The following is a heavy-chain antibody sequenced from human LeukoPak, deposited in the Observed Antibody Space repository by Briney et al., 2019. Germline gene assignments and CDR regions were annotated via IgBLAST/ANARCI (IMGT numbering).Heavy chain of an antibody. CDR2: IYYSGSA. CDR3: ARDSSCSGGPCYDT. J-gene: IGHJ5*02. V-gene: IGHV4-61*08. Sequence: SETLSLTCSVPGGSLNTAGNYWSWIRQPPGNGLDWLAYIYYSGSANYNPSIKSRVTISIDTSKTQFSLKLTSVTAGDTAVYYCARDSSCSGGPCYDTWGQGTLVTVSS. D-gene: IGHD2-15*01. CDR1: GGSLNTAGNY.